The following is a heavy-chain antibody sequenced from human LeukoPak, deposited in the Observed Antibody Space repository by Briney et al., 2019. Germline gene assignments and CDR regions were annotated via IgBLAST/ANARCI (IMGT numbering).Heavy chain of an antibody. J-gene: IGHJ6*02. CDR1: GFTFSSYA. CDR2: ISGSGGST. V-gene: IGHV3-23*01. Sequence: GGSLRLSCAASGFTFSSYAMSWVRQAPGKGLEWVSGISGSGGSTYYADSVKGRFTISRDNSKNTLRLQMNSLRAEDTGVYYCAKAGQYYYYGMDVWGQGTTVTVSS. CDR3: AKAGQYYYYGMDV. D-gene: IGHD3-10*01.